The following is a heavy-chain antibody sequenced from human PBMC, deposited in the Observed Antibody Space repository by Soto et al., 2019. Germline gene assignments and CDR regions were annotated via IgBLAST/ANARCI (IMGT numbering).Heavy chain of an antibody. Sequence: GGSLRLSCAASGFTFSSYSMNWVRQAPGKGLEWVSSISSSSSYIYYADSVKGRFTISRDNAKNSLYLQMNSLRAEDTAVYYCARLRVPGGTMVRGVQYYFDYWGQGTLVTVSS. CDR2: ISSSSSYI. V-gene: IGHV3-21*01. CDR1: GFTFSSYS. CDR3: ARLRVPGGTMVRGVQYYFDY. D-gene: IGHD3-10*01. J-gene: IGHJ4*02.